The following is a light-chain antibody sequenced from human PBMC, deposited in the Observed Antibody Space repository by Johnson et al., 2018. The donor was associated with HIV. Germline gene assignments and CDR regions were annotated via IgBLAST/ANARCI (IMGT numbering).Light chain of an antibody. CDR1: SSNIGNNY. CDR3: GTWDNSLRTAF. V-gene: IGLV1-51*01. Sequence: QSVLTQPPSVSAAAGQKVTISCSGSSSNIGNNYVAWYQQVPGTAPKLLIYDNHRRPSGVHDRFSGSKSGTSATLGITGLQTGDEADYFCGTWDNSLRTAFFGTRTKVTVL. J-gene: IGLJ1*01. CDR2: DNH.